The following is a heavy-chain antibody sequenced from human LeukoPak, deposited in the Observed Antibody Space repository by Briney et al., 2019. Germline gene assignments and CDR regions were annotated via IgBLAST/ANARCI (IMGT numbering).Heavy chain of an antibody. CDR3: ARLLYGSGWFDY. CDR2: INPNSGGT. D-gene: IGHD6-19*01. Sequence: ASVKVSCKASGYTFTGYYMHWVRQAPGQGLEWMGWINPNSGGTNYAQKFQGRVTMTRDTSISTAYMELSRLRSDDTAVYYCARLLYGSGWFDYWGQGTLVTVSS. J-gene: IGHJ4*02. CDR1: GYTFTGYY. V-gene: IGHV1-2*02.